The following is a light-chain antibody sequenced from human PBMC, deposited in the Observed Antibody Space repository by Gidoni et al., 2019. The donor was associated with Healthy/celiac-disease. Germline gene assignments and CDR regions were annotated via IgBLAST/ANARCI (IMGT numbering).Light chain of an antibody. V-gene: IGKV1-39*01. CDR3: QQSYSTPIT. CDR2: AAS. J-gene: IGKJ5*01. CDR1: QSISSY. Sequence: DIQKTQSRSPLSASVGDRVTITCRASQSISSYLNWYQQKPGKAPRLLIYAASSLQSGVPSRFSGSGSGTDFTLTISSLQSEDFATYYCQQSYSTPITFGRGTRLEIK.